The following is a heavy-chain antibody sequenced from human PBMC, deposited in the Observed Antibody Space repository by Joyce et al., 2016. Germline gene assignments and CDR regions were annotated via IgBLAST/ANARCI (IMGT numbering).Heavy chain of an antibody. CDR3: TRSSRTGYTAGWPDFDY. D-gene: IGHD2-2*02. J-gene: IGHJ4*02. V-gene: IGHV3-30*03. CDR1: EFAFSSHA. CDR2: MSYDGSHQ. Sequence: QVPLLESGGGVAQPGRSLRLSCAASEFAFSSHAMQWVRQAQGKGLEWVAVMSYDGSHQYYADSVRGRFTISRDNSQNTLYLQMNSLRVEDTAVYYCTRSSRTGYTAGWPDFDYWGQGTLVTVSS.